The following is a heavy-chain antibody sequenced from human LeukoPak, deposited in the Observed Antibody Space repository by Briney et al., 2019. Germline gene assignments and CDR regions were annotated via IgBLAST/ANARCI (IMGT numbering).Heavy chain of an antibody. CDR3: AKAPPDPYYYYMDV. J-gene: IGHJ6*03. Sequence: GGSLRLSCAASKFTFNNYAMHWVRQTPGKGLEWVAVIWFDGSRQYYADSVEGRFTISRDNSKNTLFLQMNNLRAGDTAIYYCAKAPPDPYYYYMDVWGKGTPVTVSS. V-gene: IGHV3-33*06. CDR1: KFTFNNYA. CDR2: IWFDGSRQ.